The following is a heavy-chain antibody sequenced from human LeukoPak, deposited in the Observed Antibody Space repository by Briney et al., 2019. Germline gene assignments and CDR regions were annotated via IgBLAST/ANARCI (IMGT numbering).Heavy chain of an antibody. CDR2: IKEDGSVK. J-gene: IGHJ4*02. Sequence: PGGSLRLSCAASGLSFSTYWMTWVHQAPGKGLEWVANIKEDGSVKFYVDSLKGRFTISRDNAKNSLYLQMNSLRAEDTGVYYCAGGGDDYEYWGPGTLVTVSS. CDR3: AGGGDDYEY. CDR1: GLSFSTYW. V-gene: IGHV3-7*04. D-gene: IGHD4-17*01.